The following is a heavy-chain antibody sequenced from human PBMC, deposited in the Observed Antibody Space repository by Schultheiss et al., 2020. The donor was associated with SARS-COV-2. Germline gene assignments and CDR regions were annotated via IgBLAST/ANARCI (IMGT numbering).Heavy chain of an antibody. Sequence: GSLRLSCEASGFTFDDYGMSWVRQAPGKGLEWVSAISGSGGSTYYADSVKGRFTISRDNAKNSLYLQMNSLRAEDTAVYYCSRASPYGHDFDYWGQGTLVTVSS. CDR2: ISGSGGST. J-gene: IGHJ4*02. CDR3: SRASPYGHDFDY. V-gene: IGHV3-23*01. CDR1: GFTFDDYG. D-gene: IGHD3-10*01.